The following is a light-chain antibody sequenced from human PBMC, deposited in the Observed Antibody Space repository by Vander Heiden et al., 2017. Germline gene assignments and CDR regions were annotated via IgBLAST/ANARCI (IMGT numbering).Light chain of an antibody. CDR3: QQRSNWPLT. V-gene: IGKV3-11*01. CDR2: DAS. CDR1: KRVSSS. Sequence: EIVLTQSPDTLSKSPGERATLSCRASKRVSSSLAWYQQKPGRAPRLLIYDASIRATGIPPRFSGSGSGTDFTLAISSLVPEDFAVYFCQQRSNWPLTFGGGTKVEIK. J-gene: IGKJ4*01.